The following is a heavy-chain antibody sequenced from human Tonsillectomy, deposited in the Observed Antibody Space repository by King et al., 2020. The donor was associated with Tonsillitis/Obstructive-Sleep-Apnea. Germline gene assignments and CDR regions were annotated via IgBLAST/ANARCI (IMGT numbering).Heavy chain of an antibody. D-gene: IGHD3-3*01. CDR1: GFTFSSYA. V-gene: IGHV3-23*04. CDR2: ISGTDGGT. CDR3: AKDQYDFLGGYYTGDNY. Sequence: VQLVESGGGLVQPGGSLRLSCAASGFTFSSYAMSWVRQAPGKGLEWVSAISGTDGGTYYADSVKGRFTISRENSKNTLYLQMNSLRAEDTAIYYCAKDQYDFLGGYYTGDNYWGQGTLVTVSS. J-gene: IGHJ4*02.